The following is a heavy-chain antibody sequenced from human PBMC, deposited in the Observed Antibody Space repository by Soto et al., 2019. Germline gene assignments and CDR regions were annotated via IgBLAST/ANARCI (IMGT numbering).Heavy chain of an antibody. V-gene: IGHV3-23*01. D-gene: IGHD3-10*01. CDR1: GFTFSSYA. CDR2: ISGSDGST. Sequence: EVQLLESGGGLVQPGGSLRLSCAASGFTFSSYAMNWVRQAPGKGLEWVSAISGSDGSTYYADSVKGRFTISRDNSKNTLYLQMNSLRAEDTAVYYCAKARATYYYGSGPFDYWGQGTLVTVSS. J-gene: IGHJ4*02. CDR3: AKARATYYYGSGPFDY.